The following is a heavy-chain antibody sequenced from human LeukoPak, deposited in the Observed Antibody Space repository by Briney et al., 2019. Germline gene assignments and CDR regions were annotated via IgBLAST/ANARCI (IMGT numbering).Heavy chain of an antibody. V-gene: IGHV4-4*07. Sequence: SETLSLTCTVSGGSISSYYWSWIRQPAGKGLEWIGRIYTSGSTNYNPSLKSRVTISADTSKNQFSLKLSSVTAADTAVYYCARSPPRYYYDSSGYYLYWGQGTLVTVSS. CDR3: ARSPPRYYYDSSGYYLY. CDR2: IYTSGST. D-gene: IGHD3-22*01. CDR1: GGSISSYY. J-gene: IGHJ4*02.